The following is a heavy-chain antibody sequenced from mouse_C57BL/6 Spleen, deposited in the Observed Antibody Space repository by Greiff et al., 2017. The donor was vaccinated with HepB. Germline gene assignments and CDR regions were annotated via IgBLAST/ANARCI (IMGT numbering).Heavy chain of an antibody. CDR1: GYTFTSYW. Sequence: QVQLKQPGAELVKPGASVKMSCKASGYTFTSYWITWVKQRPGQGLEWIGDIYPGSGSTNYNEKFKSKATLTVDTSSSTAYMQLSSLTSEDSAVYYCASSPVVAPYYAMDYWGQGTSVTVSS. J-gene: IGHJ4*01. D-gene: IGHD1-1*01. CDR2: IYPGSGST. CDR3: ASSPVVAPYYAMDY. V-gene: IGHV1-55*01.